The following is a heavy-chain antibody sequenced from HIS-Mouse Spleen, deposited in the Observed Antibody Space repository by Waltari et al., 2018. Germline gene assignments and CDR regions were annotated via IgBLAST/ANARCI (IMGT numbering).Heavy chain of an antibody. Sequence: QLQLQESGPGLVKPSETLSLTCTVSGGSISSSSYYWGWIRQPPGKGLEGIGSIYYSGITYQSPPLKSRVTISVDPSKNQFSLKLSSVTAADTAVYYCAREIPYSSSWYDWYFDLWGRGTLVTVPS. V-gene: IGHV4-39*07. D-gene: IGHD6-13*01. CDR3: AREIPYSSSWYDWYFDL. CDR2: IYYSGIT. J-gene: IGHJ2*01. CDR1: GGSISSSSYY.